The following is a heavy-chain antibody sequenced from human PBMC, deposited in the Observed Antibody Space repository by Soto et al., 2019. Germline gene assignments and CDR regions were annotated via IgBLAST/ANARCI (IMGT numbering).Heavy chain of an antibody. V-gene: IGHV1-18*01. Sequence: QVQLVQSGAEVKKPGASVKVSCKASGYTFTSYGISWVRQAPGQGLEWIGWISAYNGNTNYAQKLQGRVTRTTDTSTSTAYMELRRLRSDATAVYYYASSGRIEDWFDPWGQGTLVTVSS. CDR2: ISAYNGNT. CDR1: GYTFTSYG. J-gene: IGHJ5*02. CDR3: ASSGRIEDWFDP.